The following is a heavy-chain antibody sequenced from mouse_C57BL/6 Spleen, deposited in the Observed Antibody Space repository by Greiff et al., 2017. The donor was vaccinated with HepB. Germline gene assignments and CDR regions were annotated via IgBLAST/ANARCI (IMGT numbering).Heavy chain of an antibody. CDR3: VRGLYYYGSRFAY. J-gene: IGHJ3*01. CDR2: IRSKSNNYAT. Sequence: EVHLVESGGGLVQPKGSLKLSCAASGFSFNTYAMNWVRQAPGKGLEWVARIRSKSNNYATYYADSVKDRFTISRDDSESMLYLQMNNLKTEDTAMYYCVRGLYYYGSRFAYWGQGTLVTVSA. V-gene: IGHV10-1*01. CDR1: GFSFNTYA. D-gene: IGHD1-1*01.